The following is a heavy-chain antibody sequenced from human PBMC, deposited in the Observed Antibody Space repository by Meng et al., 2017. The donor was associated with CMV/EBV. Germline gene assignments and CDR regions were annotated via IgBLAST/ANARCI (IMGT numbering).Heavy chain of an antibody. CDR2: IYYSGST. D-gene: IGHD1-14*01. Sequence: SETLSLTCTVSGGSISSYYWSWIRQPPGKGLEWIGYIYYSGSTNYNPSLKSRVTISVDTSKNQFSLKLSSVTAADTAVYYCARDLPGGWFDPWDQGTLVTVSS. CDR3: ARDLPGGWFDP. V-gene: IGHV4-59*01. J-gene: IGHJ5*02. CDR1: GGSISSYY.